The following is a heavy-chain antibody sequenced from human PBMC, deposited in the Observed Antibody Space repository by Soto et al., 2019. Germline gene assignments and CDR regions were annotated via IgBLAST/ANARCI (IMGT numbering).Heavy chain of an antibody. V-gene: IGHV3-30-3*01. J-gene: IGHJ4*02. CDR1: GFTFSSYA. CDR2: ISYDGSNK. Sequence: QVQLVESGGGVVQPGRSLRLSCAASGFTFSSYAMHWVRQAPGKGLEWVAVISYDGSNKYYADSVKGRSTISRDNSKNTLYLQMTSVRAEDTAVYYCAREIEDYGDYWYYFDYWGQGTLVTVSS. CDR3: AREIEDYGDYWYYFDY. D-gene: IGHD4-17*01.